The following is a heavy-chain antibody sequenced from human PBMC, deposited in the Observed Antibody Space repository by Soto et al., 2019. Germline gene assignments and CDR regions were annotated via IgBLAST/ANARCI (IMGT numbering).Heavy chain of an antibody. CDR2: ISGSGGST. V-gene: IGHV3-23*01. CDR1: GFTFSSYA. CDR3: AKEYLRGGYNWDFDY. J-gene: IGHJ4*02. Sequence: GGSLRLSXAASGFTFSSYAMSWVRQAPGKGLEWVSAISGSGGSTYYADSVKGRFTISRDNSKNTLYLQMNSLRAEDTAVYYCAKEYLRGGYNWDFDYWGQGTLVTVSS. D-gene: IGHD5-12*01.